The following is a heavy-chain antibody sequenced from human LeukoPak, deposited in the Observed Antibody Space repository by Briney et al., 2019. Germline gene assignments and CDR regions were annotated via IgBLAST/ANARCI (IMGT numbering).Heavy chain of an antibody. CDR3: ARGRGRCSSTSCPFDY. D-gene: IGHD2-2*01. CDR1: GGSFSGYY. J-gene: IGHJ4*02. CDR2: INHSGST. V-gene: IGHV4-34*01. Sequence: SETLSLTCAVYGGSFSGYYWSWIRQPPGKGLEWIGEINHSGSTNYNPSLKSRVTISVDTSKSQFSLKLSSVTAADTAVYYCARGRGRCSSTSCPFDYWGQGTLVTVSS.